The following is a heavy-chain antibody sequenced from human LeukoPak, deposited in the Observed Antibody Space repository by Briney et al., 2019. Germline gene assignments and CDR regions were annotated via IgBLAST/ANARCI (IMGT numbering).Heavy chain of an antibody. V-gene: IGHV6-1*01. D-gene: IGHD3-10*01. CDR1: GDIVSSNSAA. CDR2: TYYRSKWYN. Sequence: SQTLSLTCAISGDIVSSNSAAWNWIRQSPSRGLEWLGRTYYRSKWYNDYAVSVKSRITINPDTSKNQFSLQLNSVTPEDTAVYYCAREKIPYGSGSYSPFDYWGQGTLVTVSS. CDR3: AREKIPYGSGSYSPFDY. J-gene: IGHJ4*02.